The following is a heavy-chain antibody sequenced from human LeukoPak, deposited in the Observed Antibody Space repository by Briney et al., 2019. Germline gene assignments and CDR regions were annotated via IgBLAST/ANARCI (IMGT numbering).Heavy chain of an antibody. CDR1: GYSFGSYG. CDR2: VSAYNSDT. J-gene: IGHJ4*02. V-gene: IGHV1-18*01. CDR3: ARDAPGLVRGVAQSDY. D-gene: IGHD3-10*01. Sequence: ASVKVSCKASGYSFGSYGISWMRQAAGQGLEWLGWVSAYNSDTNYAQKLQGRVTMTTDTSTTTAYMELTSLRSDDTAVYYCARDAPGLVRGVAQSDYWGQGTLVTVSS.